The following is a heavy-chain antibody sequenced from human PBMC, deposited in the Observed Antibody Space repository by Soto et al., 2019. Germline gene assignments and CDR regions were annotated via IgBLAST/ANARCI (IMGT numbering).Heavy chain of an antibody. CDR3: ARVSSSIVVVPDYGMDV. D-gene: IGHD2-2*01. Sequence: GASVKVSCKASGYTFISHGISWVRQAPGQGLEWMGWISGKNGNTNYAQKFQGRVTLTTDTSTSTAYLELRSLRSDDTAVYYCARVSSSIVVVPDYGMDVWGQGTTVTAP. CDR1: GYTFISHG. V-gene: IGHV1-18*04. CDR2: ISGKNGNT. J-gene: IGHJ6*02.